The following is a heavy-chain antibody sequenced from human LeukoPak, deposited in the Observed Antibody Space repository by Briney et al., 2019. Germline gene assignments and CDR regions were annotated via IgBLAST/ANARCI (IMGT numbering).Heavy chain of an antibody. CDR3: TRAAFLSCSDGSCPPVNDY. Sequence: GGSLRLSCTASGFTFDDYTMSWFRQAPGKGLEWVGFIRSKAYSGTTEYAASVKGRFTISRDDSKSIAYLQMNSLKTEDTALYYCTRAAFLSCSDGSCPPVNDYWGQGTLVTVSS. CDR2: IRSKAYSGTT. J-gene: IGHJ4*02. CDR1: GFTFDDYT. D-gene: IGHD2-15*01. V-gene: IGHV3-49*03.